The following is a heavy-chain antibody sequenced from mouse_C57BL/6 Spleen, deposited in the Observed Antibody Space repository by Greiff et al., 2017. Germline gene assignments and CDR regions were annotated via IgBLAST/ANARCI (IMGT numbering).Heavy chain of an antibody. CDR2: ILPGSGST. V-gene: IGHV1-9*01. Sequence: VKLVESGAELMKPGASVKLSCKATGYTFTGYWIEWVKQRPGHGLEWIGEILPGSGSTNYNEKFKGKATFTADTSSTTAYMQLSSLTTEDSAIYYCARGYYGSSSVSRYYFDYWGQGTTLTVSS. CDR3: ARGYYGSSSVSRYYFDY. J-gene: IGHJ2*01. D-gene: IGHD1-1*01. CDR1: GYTFTGYW.